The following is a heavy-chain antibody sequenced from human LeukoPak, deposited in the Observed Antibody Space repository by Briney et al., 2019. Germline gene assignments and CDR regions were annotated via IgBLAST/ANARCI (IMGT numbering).Heavy chain of an antibody. CDR3: AKDRYYYGSGNCFDY. CDR1: GFTFSSYA. Sequence: GGSLRLSCAASGFTFSSYAMSWVRQAPGKGLEWVSAISGSGGSTYYADSVKGRFTISRDNSKNTLYLQMNSLRAEDTAVYYCAKDRYYYGSGNCFDYWGQGTLVTVSS. J-gene: IGHJ4*02. CDR2: ISGSGGST. D-gene: IGHD3-10*01. V-gene: IGHV3-23*01.